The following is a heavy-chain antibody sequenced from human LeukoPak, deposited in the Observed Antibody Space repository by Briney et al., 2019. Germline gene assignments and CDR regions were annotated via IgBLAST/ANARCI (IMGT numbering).Heavy chain of an antibody. J-gene: IGHJ4*02. CDR1: GFTVSGNY. CDR2: IYTAGST. Sequence: GGSLRLSCAASGFTVSGNYMSWVRQAPGKGLEWVSVIYTAGSTYNADSVKGRFTISRDKSKNTLYLQMNTLRAKDTAVYFCAGGNTWPGLSYWGQGTLLTVSS. D-gene: IGHD6-25*01. V-gene: IGHV3-53*01. CDR3: AGGNTWPGLSY.